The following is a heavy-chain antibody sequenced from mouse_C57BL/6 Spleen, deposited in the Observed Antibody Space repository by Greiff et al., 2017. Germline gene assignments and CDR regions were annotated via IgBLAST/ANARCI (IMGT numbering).Heavy chain of an antibody. CDR2: IDPSDSET. D-gene: IGHD1-1*01. V-gene: IGHV1-52*01. J-gene: IGHJ1*03. CDR3: ARDYYDRDFDV. CDR1: GYTFTSYW. Sequence: VQLQQPGAELVRPGSSVKLSCKASGYTFTSYWMHWVKQRPIQGLEWIGNIDPSDSETHYNQKFKDKATLTVDKSSSTAYMQLSSLTSEDSAVYYCARDYYDRDFDVWGTGTTVTVSS.